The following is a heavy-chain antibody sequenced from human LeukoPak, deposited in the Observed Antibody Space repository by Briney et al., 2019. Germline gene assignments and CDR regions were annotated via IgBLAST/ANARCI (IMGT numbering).Heavy chain of an antibody. V-gene: IGHV3-21*01. CDR2: ISSSSSYI. D-gene: IGHD3-22*01. Sequence: PGGSLRLSCATSGFTFSTYAMTWVRQAPGKGLEWVSSISSSSSYIYYADSVKGRFTISRDNAKNSLYLQMNSLRAEDTAVYYCARGEESSYYDSSGYQGDWFDPWGQGTLVTVSS. CDR1: GFTFSTYA. CDR3: ARGEESSYYDSSGYQGDWFDP. J-gene: IGHJ5*02.